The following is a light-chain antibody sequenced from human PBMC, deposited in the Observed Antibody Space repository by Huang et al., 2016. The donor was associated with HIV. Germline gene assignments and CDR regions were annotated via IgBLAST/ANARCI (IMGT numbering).Light chain of an antibody. CDR1: QIISSW. J-gene: IGKJ1*01. CDR3: QQYNSYWT. CDR2: KAS. Sequence: DIQMTQSPSTLSASVGDRVTITCRASQIISSWLAWYQQKPGKAPKLLIYKASNLESGVPSRFSGSGSGTEFTLTISSLQPDDFATYYCQQYNSYWTFGQGTKVEIK. V-gene: IGKV1-5*03.